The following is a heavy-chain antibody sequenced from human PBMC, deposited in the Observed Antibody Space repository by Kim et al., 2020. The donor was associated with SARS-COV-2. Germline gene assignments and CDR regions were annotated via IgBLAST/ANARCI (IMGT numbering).Heavy chain of an antibody. CDR2: ISAYNGNT. D-gene: IGHD3-10*01. Sequence: ASVKVSCKASGYTFTSYGISWVRQAPGQGLEWMGWISAYNGNTNYAQKLQGRVTMTTDTSTSTAYMELRSLRSDDTAVYYCARVRPGGVLWFGEFDYWGQGTLVTVSS. J-gene: IGHJ4*02. CDR3: ARVRPGGVLWFGEFDY. V-gene: IGHV1-18*01. CDR1: GYTFTSYG.